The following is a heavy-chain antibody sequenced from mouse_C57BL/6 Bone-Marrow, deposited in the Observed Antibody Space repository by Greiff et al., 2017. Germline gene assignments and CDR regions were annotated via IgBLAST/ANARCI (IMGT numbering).Heavy chain of an antibody. CDR3: ARAHYYGSSYYDY. Sequence: EVQLVESGPGLVKPSQSLSLTCSVTGYSITSGYYWNWIRQFPGNKLAWMGYISYDGSNNYNPSLKNRISITRDTSKNQFFLKLNSVTTEDTATYYCARAHYYGSSYYDYWGQGTTLTVSS. J-gene: IGHJ2*01. CDR1: GYSITSGYY. D-gene: IGHD1-1*01. CDR2: ISYDGSN. V-gene: IGHV3-6*01.